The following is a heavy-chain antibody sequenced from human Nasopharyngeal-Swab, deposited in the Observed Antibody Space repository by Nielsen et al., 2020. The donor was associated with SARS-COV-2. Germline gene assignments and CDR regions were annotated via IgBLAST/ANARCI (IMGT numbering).Heavy chain of an antibody. CDR1: GGSISSGNYY. Sequence: SETLSLTCTVSGGSISSGNYYWTWIRQPAGKGLDWIGRIYTSGNTNYNPSLKSRVTISRNTSKNQFSLKLTSVTAADTAMYYCARAPPESYYDSSGYPPGGVFDIWGQGTMVTVSS. CDR2: IYTSGNT. V-gene: IGHV4-61*02. D-gene: IGHD3-22*01. J-gene: IGHJ3*02. CDR3: ARAPPESYYDSSGYPPGGVFDI.